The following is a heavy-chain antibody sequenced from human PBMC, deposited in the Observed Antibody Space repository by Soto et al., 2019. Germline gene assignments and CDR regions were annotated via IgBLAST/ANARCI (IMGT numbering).Heavy chain of an antibody. CDR1: GYTFTSYG. J-gene: IGHJ6*02. D-gene: IGHD3-22*01. CDR2: INPNSGGT. Sequence: ASVKVSCKASGYTFTSYGISWVRQAPGQGLEWMGWINPNSGGTNYAQKFQGWVTMTRDTSISTAYMELSRLRSDDTAVYYCARDIGRYYYDSRRVPTYGMDVWGQGTTVTVSS. V-gene: IGHV1-2*04. CDR3: ARDIGRYYYDSRRVPTYGMDV.